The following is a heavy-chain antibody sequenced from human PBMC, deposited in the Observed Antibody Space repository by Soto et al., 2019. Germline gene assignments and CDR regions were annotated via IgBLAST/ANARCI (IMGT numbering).Heavy chain of an antibody. CDR2: INTNTGNP. J-gene: IGHJ6*02. D-gene: IGHD6-13*01. Sequence: QVPLVQSGSELKKPGASVKVSCKASGYTFTSYAVNWVRQATGQGLEWMGWINTNTGNPTYAQGFTGRFVFSLDTSVSTEYLQICSLKAEDTAVYYCAREAAAGTFYYYGMDVWGQGTTVTVSS. CDR3: AREAAAGTFYYYGMDV. CDR1: GYTFTSYA. V-gene: IGHV7-4-1*01.